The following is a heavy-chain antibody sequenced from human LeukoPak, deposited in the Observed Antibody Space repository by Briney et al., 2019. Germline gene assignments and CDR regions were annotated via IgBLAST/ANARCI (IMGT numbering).Heavy chain of an antibody. V-gene: IGHV3-30*02. CDR2: IRYDGNNE. CDR1: GFTFNNYG. J-gene: IGHJ6*03. CDR3: AKVLNYYYYMDV. Sequence: GGSLRLSCAASGFTFNNYGMQWVRQAPGKGLEWVAFIRYDGNNEYYADSVMGRLTISRDNSKNTLYLQMNSLRVEDTAVYYCAKVLNYYYYMDVWGKGTTVTVSS.